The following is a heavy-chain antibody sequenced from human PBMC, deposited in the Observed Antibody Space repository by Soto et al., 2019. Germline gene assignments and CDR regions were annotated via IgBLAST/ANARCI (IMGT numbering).Heavy chain of an antibody. Sequence: ASVKVSCKASGGTFSSYAISWVRQAPGQGLEWMGGIIPIFGTANYAQKFQGRVAITADKSTSTAYMELSSLRSDDTAVYYCARVDYYDSSGYSDWGQGTLVTVSS. CDR3: ARVDYYDSSGYSD. CDR2: IIPIFGTA. J-gene: IGHJ4*02. CDR1: GGTFSSYA. V-gene: IGHV1-69*06. D-gene: IGHD3-22*01.